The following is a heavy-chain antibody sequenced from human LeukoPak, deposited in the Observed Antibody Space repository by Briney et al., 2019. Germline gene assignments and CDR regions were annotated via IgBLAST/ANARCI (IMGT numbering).Heavy chain of an antibody. CDR1: GFTFSSYW. Sequence: GGSLRLSCAASGFTFSSYWMSSVPQAPGKVVEWVANIKEDGSETYYVESVKGRFTISRDNAKNSLYLQMNSLRAEDTAVYYCARGASAHGDYFVYWGQGTLVTVSS. J-gene: IGHJ4*02. CDR2: IKEDGSET. V-gene: IGHV3-7*01. CDR3: ARGASAHGDYFVY. D-gene: IGHD4-17*01.